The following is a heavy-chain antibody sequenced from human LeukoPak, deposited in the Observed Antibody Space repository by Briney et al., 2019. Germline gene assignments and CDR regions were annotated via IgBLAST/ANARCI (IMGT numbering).Heavy chain of an antibody. CDR3: ARDPRNYYGSGSYSGAFDI. V-gene: IGHV1-3*01. CDR2: VKAGNGNT. Sequence: APVHVSCQASGYTFPSYAMHWVRQGPRQRRAWIGGVKAGNGNTKYSQKFQGRVTITRDTSASTAYMELSSLRSEDTAVYYCARDPRNYYGSGSYSGAFDIWGQGTMVTVSS. J-gene: IGHJ3*02. D-gene: IGHD3-10*01. CDR1: GYTFPSYA.